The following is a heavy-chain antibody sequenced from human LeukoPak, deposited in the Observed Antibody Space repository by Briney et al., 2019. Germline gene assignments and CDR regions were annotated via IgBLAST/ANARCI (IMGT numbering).Heavy chain of an antibody. J-gene: IGHJ4*02. V-gene: IGHV1-2*02. CDR3: ARDPHYYDSSGYYFDY. CDR2: INPNSGGT. D-gene: IGHD3-22*01. CDR1: GYTFTGYY. Sequence: ASVKVSCKASGYTFTGYYMHWVRQAPGQGLEWMRWINPNSGGTNYAQKFQGRVAMTRDTSISTAYMELSRLRSDDTAVYYCARDPHYYDSSGYYFDYWGQGTLVTVSS.